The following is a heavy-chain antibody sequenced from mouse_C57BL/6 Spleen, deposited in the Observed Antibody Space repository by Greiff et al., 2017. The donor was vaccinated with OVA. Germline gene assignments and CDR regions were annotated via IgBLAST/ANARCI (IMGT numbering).Heavy chain of an antibody. J-gene: IGHJ4*01. Sequence: VQLKQPGAELVRPGSSVKLSCKASGYTFTSYWMHWVKQRPIQGLEWIGNIDPSDSETHYNQKFKDKATLTVDKSSSTAYMQLSSLTSEDSAVYYCARGEGAMDYWGQGTSVTVSS. CDR3: ARGEGAMDY. CDR1: GYTFTSYW. CDR2: IDPSDSET. V-gene: IGHV1-52*01.